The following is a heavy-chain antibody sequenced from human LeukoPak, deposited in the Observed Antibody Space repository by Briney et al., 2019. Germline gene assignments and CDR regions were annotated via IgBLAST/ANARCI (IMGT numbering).Heavy chain of an antibody. CDR3: ARVRSSVRSITQPVDY. CDR1: GFTFSSYA. D-gene: IGHD6-6*01. V-gene: IGHV3-30*04. J-gene: IGHJ4*02. Sequence: GGSLRLSCAASGFTFSSYAMHWVRQAPGKGLEWVAVISYDGSNKYYADSVKGRFTISRDNSKNTLYLQMNSLRAEDTAVYYCARVRSSVRSITQPVDYWGQGTLVTVSS. CDR2: ISYDGSNK.